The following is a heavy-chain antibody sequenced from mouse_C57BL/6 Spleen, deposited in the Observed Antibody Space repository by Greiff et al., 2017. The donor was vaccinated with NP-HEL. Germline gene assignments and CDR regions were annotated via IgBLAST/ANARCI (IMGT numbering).Heavy chain of an antibody. V-gene: IGHV1-81*01. CDR2: IYPRSGNT. Sequence: QVPLQPSLADLSRPLSSVHLSCKASGYTFTSYGISWVKQRTGQGLEWIGEIYPRSGNTYYNEKFKGKATLTADKSSSTAYMELRSLTSEDSAVYFCARRETTVDYYAMDYWGQGTSVTVSS. D-gene: IGHD1-1*01. J-gene: IGHJ4*01. CDR3: ARRETTVDYYAMDY. CDR1: GYTFTSYG.